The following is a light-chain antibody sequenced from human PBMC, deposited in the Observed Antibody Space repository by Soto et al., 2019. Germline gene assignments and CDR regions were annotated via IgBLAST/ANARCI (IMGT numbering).Light chain of an antibody. CDR1: QSISSF. CDR2: AAS. V-gene: IGKV1-39*01. Sequence: DIQMTQSPSSLSASVGYRVTITCRASQSISSFLNWYQHRPGKAPKLLIYAASSLQSGVPSKFSCSGSGTDFTLNISSLQPEDFATYYCQQSYSAPQTFDPGTKVDI. CDR3: QQSYSAPQT. J-gene: IGKJ3*01.